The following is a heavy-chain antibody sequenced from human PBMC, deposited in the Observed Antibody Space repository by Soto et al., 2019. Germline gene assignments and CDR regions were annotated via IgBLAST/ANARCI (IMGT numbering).Heavy chain of an antibody. Sequence: QVQLVQSGAEVKKPGSSVKVSCKASGGTFSSYAISWVRQAPGQGLEWMGGIIPIFGTANYAQKFQGRVKITADESTGTAYMYLSSLRSEHTAAYYCARGLGYCSGGSCPDLSWGYWGQGTLVTVSS. CDR3: ARGLGYCSGGSCPDLSWGY. D-gene: IGHD2-15*01. V-gene: IGHV1-69*01. J-gene: IGHJ4*02. CDR2: IIPIFGTA. CDR1: GGTFSSYA.